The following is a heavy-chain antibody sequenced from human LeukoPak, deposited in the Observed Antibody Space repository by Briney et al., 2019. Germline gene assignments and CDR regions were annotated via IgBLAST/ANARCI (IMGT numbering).Heavy chain of an antibody. Sequence: SGTLSLTCAVYGGSFSGYYWSWIRQPPGKGLEWIGEINHSGSTNYNPSLKSRVTISVDTSKNQFSLTLSSVTAADTAVYYCACRRGYCSGGSCYRGRFDPWGQGTLVTVSS. D-gene: IGHD2-15*01. CDR2: INHSGST. CDR3: ACRRGYCSGGSCYRGRFDP. J-gene: IGHJ5*02. V-gene: IGHV4-34*01. CDR1: GGSFSGYY.